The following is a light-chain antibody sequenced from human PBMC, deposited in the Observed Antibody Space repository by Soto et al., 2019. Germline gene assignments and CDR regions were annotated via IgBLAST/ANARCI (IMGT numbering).Light chain of an antibody. CDR3: QQYNSYDMWS. V-gene: IGKV1-5*01. Sequence: DIQMTQSPSTLSASVGDRVTITCRASQGISKWLAWYQQKPGKAPKLLIYGASSLENGVPSRFSGSGSGTEFTLTISSLQPDDFATYFCQQYNSYDMWSSGQGTKVDLK. J-gene: IGKJ1*01. CDR2: GAS. CDR1: QGISKW.